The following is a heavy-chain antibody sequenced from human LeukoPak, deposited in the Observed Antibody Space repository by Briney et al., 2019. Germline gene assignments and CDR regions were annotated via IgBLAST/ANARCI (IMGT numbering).Heavy chain of an antibody. CDR2: ISGSGGST. D-gene: IGHD3-10*01. J-gene: IGHJ4*02. CDR1: GFTFSSYA. V-gene: IGHV3-23*01. CDR3: AKDSYGSGSYYNVDYFDY. Sequence: TGGSLRLSCAASGFTFSSYAMSWVRQAPGKGLEWVSAISGSGGSTYYADSVKGRFTISRDNSKNTLYLQMNSLRAEDTAVYYCAKDSYGSGSYYNVDYFDYWGQGTLVTVST.